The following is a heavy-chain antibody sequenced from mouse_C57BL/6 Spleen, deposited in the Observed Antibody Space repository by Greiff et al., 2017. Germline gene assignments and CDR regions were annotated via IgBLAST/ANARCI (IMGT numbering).Heavy chain of an antibody. CDR2: ISSGSSTI. J-gene: IGHJ4*01. D-gene: IGHD1-1*01. Sequence: EVKLMESGGGLVKPGGSLKLSCAASGFTFSDYGMHWVRQAPEKGLEWVAYISSGSSTIYYADTVTGRFTISRDNAKNTLFLQMTSLRSEDTAMYYCARRNYGGYYAMDYWGQGTSVTVSS. CDR3: ARRNYGGYYAMDY. CDR1: GFTFSDYG. V-gene: IGHV5-17*01.